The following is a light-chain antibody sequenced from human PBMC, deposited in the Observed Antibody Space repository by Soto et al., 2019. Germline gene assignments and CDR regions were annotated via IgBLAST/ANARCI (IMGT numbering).Light chain of an antibody. CDR1: SGDIGSYNR. CDR3: SSYTNINTRACV. J-gene: IGLJ3*02. CDR2: EVT. V-gene: IGLV2-14*01. Sequence: SVLTQPASVSGSPGQSITLSCPGTSGDIGSYNRVSWYQQHPGKAPKLIIYEVTDRPSGVSNRFSGSKSGNTASLTISGLQAEDEAEYYCSSYTNINTRACVFGQGTK.